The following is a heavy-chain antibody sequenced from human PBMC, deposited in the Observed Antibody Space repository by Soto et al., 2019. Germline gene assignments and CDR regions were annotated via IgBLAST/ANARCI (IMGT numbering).Heavy chain of an antibody. CDR1: GFIFGSYG. V-gene: IGHV3-30*18. CDR2: ISHDTSKK. J-gene: IGHJ4*02. Sequence: QVQLVESGGGVVQPGRSLRLSCAASGFIFGSYGMHWVRQAPGKGLEWVALISHDTSKKDYVDSVQGRFTIVRDNSKNTLYLQMNNLRAEDTAVYYCAKDRGRGSGSYYHYWGQGTLVTVSS. D-gene: IGHD3-10*01. CDR3: AKDRGRGSGSYYHY.